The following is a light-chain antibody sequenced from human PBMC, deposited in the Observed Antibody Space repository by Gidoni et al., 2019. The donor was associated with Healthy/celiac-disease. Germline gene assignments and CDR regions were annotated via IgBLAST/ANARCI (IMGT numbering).Light chain of an antibody. V-gene: IGKV3-11*01. J-gene: IGKJ2*01. CDR1: QSVTSY. CDR2: DAS. Sequence: EIVLTQSPATLSLSPGERATLACRASQSVTSYLDGYQQKPGQAPRLLIYDASNRATGIPARFSGSGSGTDFTLTISSLEPEDFAVYYCQQRSNWPPVYTFGQGTKLEIK. CDR3: QQRSNWPPVYT.